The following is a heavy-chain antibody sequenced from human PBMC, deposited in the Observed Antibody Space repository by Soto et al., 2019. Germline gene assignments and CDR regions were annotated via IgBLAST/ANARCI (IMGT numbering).Heavy chain of an antibody. CDR3: AGRLMSSDIVATKNGFDA. J-gene: IGHJ5*02. D-gene: IGHD5-12*01. CDR2: INAGNGNT. V-gene: IGHV1-3*01. CDR1: GYTFTSYA. Sequence: ASVKVSCKASGYTFTSYAMHWVRQAPGQRLEWMGWINAGNGNTKYSQKFQGRVTITRDTSASTAYMELSSLRSEDTAVYYCAGRLMSSDIVATKNGFDAWGQGTLVTVSS.